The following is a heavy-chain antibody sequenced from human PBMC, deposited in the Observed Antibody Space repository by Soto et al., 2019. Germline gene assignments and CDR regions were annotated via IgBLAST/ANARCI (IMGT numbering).Heavy chain of an antibody. Sequence: ASVKVSCTASGGTFSSYAISWVRQAPGQGLEWMGGIIPIFGTANYAQKFQGRVTITADESTSTAYMELSSLRSEDTAVYYCARGAISYNLYYYYYGMDVWGQGTTVTVSS. CDR2: IIPIFGTA. CDR1: GGTFSSYA. D-gene: IGHD1-26*01. V-gene: IGHV1-69*13. J-gene: IGHJ6*02. CDR3: ARGAISYNLYYYYYGMDV.